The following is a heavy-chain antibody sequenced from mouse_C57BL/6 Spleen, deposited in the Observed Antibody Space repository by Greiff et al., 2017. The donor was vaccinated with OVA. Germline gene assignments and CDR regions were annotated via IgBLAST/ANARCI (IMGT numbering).Heavy chain of an antibody. CDR2: ISSGGSYT. D-gene: IGHD1-1*01. J-gene: IGHJ4*01. Sequence: EVNVVESGGDLVKPGGSLKLSCAASGFTFSSYGMSWVRQTPDKRLEWVATISSGGSYTYYPDSVKGRFTISRDNAKNTLYLQMSSLKSEDTAMYYCARHVHYYGSSYGGAMDYWGQGTSVTVSS. V-gene: IGHV5-6*01. CDR1: GFTFSSYG. CDR3: ARHVHYYGSSYGGAMDY.